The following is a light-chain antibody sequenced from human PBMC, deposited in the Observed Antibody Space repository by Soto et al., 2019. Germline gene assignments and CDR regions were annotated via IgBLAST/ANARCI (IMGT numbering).Light chain of an antibody. CDR3: TSYTSDRTYV. J-gene: IGLJ1*01. CDR1: STDVGRYNY. V-gene: IGLV2-14*01. CDR2: DVS. Sequence: HSALTQPASVSGSPGQSITISCTGTSTDVGRYNYVSWYQQHPGKAPKLMVYDVSNRPSWVSNRFSGSKSGITASLTISGLQAGDGADYYCTSYTSDRTYVFGPGTKAPS.